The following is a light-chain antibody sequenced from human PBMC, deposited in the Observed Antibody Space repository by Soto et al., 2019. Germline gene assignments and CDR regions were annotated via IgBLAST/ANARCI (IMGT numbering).Light chain of an antibody. Sequence: LTQPPSASGSPGQSVTISCTGTSSDVGGYNYVSWYQQHPGKAPKLMIYEVSKRPSGVPDRFSGSKSGNTASLTVSGLQAEDEADYYCSSYAGSSTQVFGTGTKLTVL. CDR3: SSYAGSSTQV. V-gene: IGLV2-8*01. CDR1: SSDVGGYNY. J-gene: IGLJ1*01. CDR2: EVS.